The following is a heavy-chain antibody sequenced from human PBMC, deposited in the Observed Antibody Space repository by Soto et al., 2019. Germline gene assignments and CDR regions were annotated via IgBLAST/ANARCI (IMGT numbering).Heavy chain of an antibody. CDR2: ISGGDGST. Sequence: PGGSLRLSCAASGFTFSTYVMHWVRQAPGKGLEWVSTISGGDGSTFYAPSVKGRFTISTDTISKDSSKNTLYLQMKSLRAEDKAVYYCARDLGADWGQGTLVTVS. CDR3: ARDLGAD. V-gene: IGHV3-23*01. D-gene: IGHD2-15*01. CDR1: GFTFSTYV. J-gene: IGHJ4*02.